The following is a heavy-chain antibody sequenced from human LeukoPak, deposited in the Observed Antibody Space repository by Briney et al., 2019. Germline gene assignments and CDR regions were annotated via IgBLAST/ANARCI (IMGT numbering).Heavy chain of an antibody. CDR1: GYSFTDYW. D-gene: IGHD3-10*01. Sequence: GESLKISCKASGYSFTDYWIVWVRQMPGKGLEWMGIIYPGDSDARYSPSFQGQVTISADKSISTAYLQWSSLKASDTAMYYCARHSPGWMVRPYCFDRWGQGTLVTVSS. CDR2: IYPGDSDA. CDR3: ARHSPGWMVRPYCFDR. J-gene: IGHJ4*02. V-gene: IGHV5-51*01.